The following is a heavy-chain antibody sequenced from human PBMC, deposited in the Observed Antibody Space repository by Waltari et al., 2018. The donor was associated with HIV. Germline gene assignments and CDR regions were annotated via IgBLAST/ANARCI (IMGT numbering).Heavy chain of an antibody. Sequence: QVQLQESGPGLVKPSETLSLTCTVSGGSISSYYWSWIRQPPGKGLEWIGYIYYSGSTNYNPSLKSRVTISVDTSKNQFSLKLSSVTAADTAVYYCARGTGTTYYYYYGMDVWGQGTTVTVSS. CDR1: GGSISSYY. CDR3: ARGTGTTYYYYYGMDV. D-gene: IGHD1-7*01. CDR2: IYYSGST. J-gene: IGHJ6*02. V-gene: IGHV4-59*01.